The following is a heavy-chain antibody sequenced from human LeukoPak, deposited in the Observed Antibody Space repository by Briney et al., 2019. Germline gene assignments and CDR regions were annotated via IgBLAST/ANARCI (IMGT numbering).Heavy chain of an antibody. V-gene: IGHV4-34*01. CDR2: IKHSGTN. CDR3: ARTNGVTEIVVVKGYYFDY. CDR1: GGSFSGYY. Sequence: SETLSLTCAVYGGSFSGYYWSSIRQPPGKGLESIGEIKHSGTNNYNPSLKSRVTISVDTSKNQFSLKLSSVTAADTAVYYCARTNGVTEIVVVKGYYFDYWGQGTLVTVSS. D-gene: IGHD3-22*01. J-gene: IGHJ4*02.